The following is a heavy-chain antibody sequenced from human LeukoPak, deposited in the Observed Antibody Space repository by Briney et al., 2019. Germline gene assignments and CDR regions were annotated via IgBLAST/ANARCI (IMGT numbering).Heavy chain of an antibody. J-gene: IGHJ4*02. CDR2: ISAYNGNT. CDR1: GYTFTSYG. CDR3: ARDREGGIAAAGHFDY. D-gene: IGHD6-13*01. Sequence: ASVKVSCKASGYTFTSYGIGWVRQAPGQGLEWMGWISAYNGNTNYAQKLQGRVTMTTDTSTSTAYMELRSLRSDDTAVYYCARDREGGIAAAGHFDYWGQGTLVTVSS. V-gene: IGHV1-18*01.